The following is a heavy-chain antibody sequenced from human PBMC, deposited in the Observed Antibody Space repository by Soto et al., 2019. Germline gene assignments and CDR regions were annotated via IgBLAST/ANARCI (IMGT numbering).Heavy chain of an antibody. CDR1: GGTIAYYY. CDR3: VSVEGTPTVTGDYYYYAADA. D-gene: IGHD4-17*01. J-gene: IGHJ6*02. CDR2: IFDGGSA. V-gene: IGHV4-59*12. Sequence: SETLSLTCTVSGGTIAYYYCSCVRHAPFKWREWLGYIFDGGSANYNPSLKSRVSFSLDKSQNQLSLKLTSVTGADTAIYYCVSVEGTPTVTGDYYYYAADAWGQGTAVTVS.